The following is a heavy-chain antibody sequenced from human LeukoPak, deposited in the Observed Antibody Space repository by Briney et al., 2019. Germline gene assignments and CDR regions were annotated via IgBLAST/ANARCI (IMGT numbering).Heavy chain of an antibody. D-gene: IGHD4-17*01. CDR3: ARQLYGSDY. Sequence: SETLSLTCDVSGVSFSTYYWSWIRQSPEKGLEWIGEVNHSGYNNYNPSLKRRVAISVDTSKNQLSLKLSSVTAADTAVYYCARQLYGSDYWGQGTLVTVSS. J-gene: IGHJ4*02. CDR1: GVSFSTYY. CDR2: VNHSGYN. V-gene: IGHV4-34*01.